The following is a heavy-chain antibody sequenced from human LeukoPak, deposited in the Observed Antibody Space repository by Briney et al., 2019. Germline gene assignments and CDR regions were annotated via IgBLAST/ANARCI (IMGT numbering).Heavy chain of an antibody. CDR2: INSDGSST. V-gene: IGHV3-74*01. D-gene: IGHD1-26*01. Sequence: GGSLRLSCAVSGLTFSSYWMHWVRQGPGKGLVWVSRINSDGSSTNYADSVKGRFTISRGNAKNTLYLQMNSLRGEDTAVYYCARVKGGSYYGTAEGFDYWGQGTLVTVSS. CDR3: ARVKGGSYYGTAEGFDY. CDR1: GLTFSSYW. J-gene: IGHJ4*02.